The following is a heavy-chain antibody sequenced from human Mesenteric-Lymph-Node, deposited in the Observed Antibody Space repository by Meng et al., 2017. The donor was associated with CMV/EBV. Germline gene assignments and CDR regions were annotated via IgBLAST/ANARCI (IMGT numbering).Heavy chain of an antibody. Sequence: GESLKISCAASGFTFSSYWMHWVRQAPGKGLVWVSRINSDGSSTSYADSVKGRFTISRDNAKNTLYLQMNSLRAEDTAVYYCARDDDWGYCSSTSCYTTGDYWGQGTLVTVSS. CDR3: ARDDDWGYCSSTSCYTTGDY. CDR2: INSDGSST. V-gene: IGHV3-74*01. CDR1: GFTFSSYW. D-gene: IGHD2-2*02. J-gene: IGHJ4*02.